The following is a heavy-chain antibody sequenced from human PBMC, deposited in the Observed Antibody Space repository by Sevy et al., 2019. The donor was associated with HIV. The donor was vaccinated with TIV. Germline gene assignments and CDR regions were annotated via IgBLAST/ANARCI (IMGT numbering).Heavy chain of an antibody. J-gene: IGHJ4*02. CDR1: GFTFSNAW. CDR3: TTHIVLVTAHDY. Sequence: WGSLRLSCAASGFTFSNAWMSWVRQAPGKGLEWVGRIKSKTDGGTTDYAAPVKGRFTISRDDSKNTLYLQMNSLKTEDTAVYYCTTHIVLVTAHDYWGQGTLVTVSS. CDR2: IKSKTDGGTT. V-gene: IGHV3-15*01. D-gene: IGHD2-21*02.